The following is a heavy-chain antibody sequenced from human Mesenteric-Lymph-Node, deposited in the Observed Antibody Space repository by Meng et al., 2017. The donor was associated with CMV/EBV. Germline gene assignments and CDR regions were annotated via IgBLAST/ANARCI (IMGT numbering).Heavy chain of an antibody. D-gene: IGHD2-15*01. Sequence: ASVTVSCKTSGYIFTSDGISWVRQAPGQGLEWMGWISVYNGDTHYAQKFQGRVTITADKSTSTAYMELSSLRSEDTAVYYCATDIVVVVAATGDYYYGMDVWGQGTTVTVSS. V-gene: IGHV1-18*01. CDR2: ISVYNGDT. J-gene: IGHJ6*02. CDR1: GYIFTSDG. CDR3: ATDIVVVVAATGDYYYGMDV.